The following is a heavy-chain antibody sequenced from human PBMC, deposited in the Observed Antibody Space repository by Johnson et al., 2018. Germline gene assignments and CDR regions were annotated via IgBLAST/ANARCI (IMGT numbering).Heavy chain of an antibody. V-gene: IGHV3-73*01. Sequence: EVQLVESGGGLVQPGGSLKLSCAASGFIFRGSAMHWVRQASGKGLEWVGRIRSKANSYATAYAASVKGRFTISRDDSKNTAYLQMNSLKTEDTAVYYCTSHRYYYDDINYYPWAFDIWGQGTMVTVSS. CDR1: GFIFRGSA. CDR3: TSHRYYYDDINYYPWAFDI. CDR2: IRSKANSYAT. D-gene: IGHD3-22*01. J-gene: IGHJ3*02.